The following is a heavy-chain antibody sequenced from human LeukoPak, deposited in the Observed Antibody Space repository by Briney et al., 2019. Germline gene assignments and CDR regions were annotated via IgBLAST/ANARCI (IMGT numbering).Heavy chain of an antibody. CDR2: INPNSGGT. CDR3: ARDNGDYGDFDY. V-gene: IGHV1-2*02. CDR1: GYTFTGYY. J-gene: IGHJ4*02. D-gene: IGHD4-17*01. Sequence: ASVKVSCKASGYTFTGYYMHWVRQAPGQGLEWMGWINPNSGGTNYAQKFQGRVTMTRDTSISTAYMELSRLRSDDTAVYYYARDNGDYGDFDYWGQGTLVTVSS.